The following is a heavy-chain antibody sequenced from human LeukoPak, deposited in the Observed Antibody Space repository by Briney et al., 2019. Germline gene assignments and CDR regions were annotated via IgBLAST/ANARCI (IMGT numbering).Heavy chain of an antibody. V-gene: IGHV3-9*01. Sequence: GRSLRLSCAASGFSFEDYAMHWVRQPPGKGLEWVSGVSWNSGNVGYADSVKGRFTISRDNSQNTLYLQMHSLRAEDTAVYYCARDWATGGNYYFMDVWGTGITVTVSS. CDR2: VSWNSGNV. CDR3: ARDWATGGNYYFMDV. D-gene: IGHD3-16*01. CDR1: GFSFEDYA. J-gene: IGHJ6*03.